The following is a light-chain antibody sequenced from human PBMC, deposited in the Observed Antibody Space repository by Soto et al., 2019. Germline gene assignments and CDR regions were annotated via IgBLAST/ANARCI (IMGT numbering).Light chain of an antibody. CDR1: SSNIGSNY. J-gene: IGLJ3*02. CDR2: RNN. Sequence: QSVLTQPPSASGTPGQRVTISCSGSSSNIGSNYVYWYQQLPATAPKLLIYRNNQRPSGVPDRFSGSESGTSASLAISGLRSEDGSDYYCAACDYSLSGFWVFGGGTKVTVL. CDR3: AACDYSLSGFWV. V-gene: IGLV1-47*01.